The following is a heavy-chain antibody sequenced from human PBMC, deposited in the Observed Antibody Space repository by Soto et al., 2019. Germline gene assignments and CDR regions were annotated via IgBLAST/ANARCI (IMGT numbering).Heavy chain of an antibody. CDR1: GGSISSYY. Sequence: SETLSLTCAVSGGSISSYYWSWIRQPPGKRLEWIGYIYYSGSTNYNPSLKSRVTISVDTSKNQFSLKLSSVTAADTAVYCCARLYYDILTGYPTAGWFDPWGQGTLVTVSS. D-gene: IGHD3-9*01. CDR2: IYYSGST. J-gene: IGHJ5*02. CDR3: ARLYYDILTGYPTAGWFDP. V-gene: IGHV4-59*08.